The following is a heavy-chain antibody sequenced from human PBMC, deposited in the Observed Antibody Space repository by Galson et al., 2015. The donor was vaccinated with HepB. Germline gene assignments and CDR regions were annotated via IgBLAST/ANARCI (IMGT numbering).Heavy chain of an antibody. V-gene: IGHV4-61*02. D-gene: IGHD3-16*01. CDR1: GGSISSGSYY. CDR2: IYTSGST. CDR3: AGERGLRGLRWGECWYYFDY. J-gene: IGHJ4*02. Sequence: TLSLTCTVSGGSISSGSYYWSWIRRPAGKGLEWIGRIYTSGSTNYNPSLKSRVTMSVDTSTNQYSLKLSSVTAADTAVYYCAGERGLRGLRWGECWYYFDYWGQGTLVTVSS.